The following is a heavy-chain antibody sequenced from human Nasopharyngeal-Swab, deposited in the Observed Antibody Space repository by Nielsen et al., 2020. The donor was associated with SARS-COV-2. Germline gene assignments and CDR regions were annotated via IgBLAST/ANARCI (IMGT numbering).Heavy chain of an antibody. D-gene: IGHD6-19*01. V-gene: IGHV3-53*01. CDR2: IYSGGST. Sequence: GSLRLSCAASGFTVSNNYMTWVRQAPGKGLEWVSLIYSGGSTYYADSVKGRFTISRDNSKNTLYLQMNSLRAEDTAVYYCAREVSTGWYRGAAFDIWGQGTMVTVSS. CDR3: AREVSTGWYRGAAFDI. CDR1: GFTVSNNY. J-gene: IGHJ3*02.